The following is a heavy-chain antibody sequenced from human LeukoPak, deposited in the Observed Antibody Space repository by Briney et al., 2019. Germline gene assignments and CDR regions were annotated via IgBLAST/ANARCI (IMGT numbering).Heavy chain of an antibody. Sequence: GGTLRLSCAASGFTFSSYGMSWVRQAPGKGLEWVSAISGSGGSTYYADSVKGRFTISRDNSKNTLYLQMNSLRAEDTAVYYCAKGSATVVTHWFGYWGQGTLVTVSS. D-gene: IGHD4-23*01. J-gene: IGHJ4*02. CDR3: AKGSATVVTHWFGY. V-gene: IGHV3-23*01. CDR1: GFTFSSYG. CDR2: ISGSGGST.